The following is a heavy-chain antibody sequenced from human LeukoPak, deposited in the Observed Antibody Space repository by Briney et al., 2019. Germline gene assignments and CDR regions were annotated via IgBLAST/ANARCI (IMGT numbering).Heavy chain of an antibody. J-gene: IGHJ3*02. CDR2: IYPGDSDT. CDR3: ASTSIDAFDI. CDR1: GYSFTSYW. D-gene: IGHD3-16*01. V-gene: IGHV5-51*01. Sequence: GESLQISCQGSGYSFTSYWIGWVRQMPGKGLEWMGIIYPGDSDTRDSPSFQGQVTISADKSISTAYLQWSSLKASDTAMYYCASTSIDAFDIWGQGTMVTVSS.